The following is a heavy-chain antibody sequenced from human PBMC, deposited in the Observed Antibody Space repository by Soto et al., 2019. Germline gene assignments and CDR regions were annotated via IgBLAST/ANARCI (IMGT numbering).Heavy chain of an antibody. CDR1: GGSISSYY. D-gene: IGHD1-26*01. CDR3: ARLIGGYFDY. V-gene: IGHV4-59*08. Sequence: QVQLQESGPGLVKPSETLSLTCTVSGGSISSYYWSWIRQPPGKGLEWIGYIYYSGSTNYNPSLKSRVTRSVDTSQNQFSLKLSSVTAADTAVYYCARLIGGYFDYWGQGTLVTVSS. CDR2: IYYSGST. J-gene: IGHJ4*02.